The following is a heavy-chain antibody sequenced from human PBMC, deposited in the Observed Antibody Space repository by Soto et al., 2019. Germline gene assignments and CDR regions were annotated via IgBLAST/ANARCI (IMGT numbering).Heavy chain of an antibody. CDR1: GYSFTSYW. CDR3: ARLDSGSHPLSPHGMDV. Sequence: GESLKISCKGSGYSFTSYWIGWVRQMPGKGLEWMGIIYPGDSDTRYSPSFQGQVTISADKSISTAYLQWSSLKASDTAMYYCARLDSGSHPLSPHGMDVWGQGTTVTVSS. J-gene: IGHJ6*02. V-gene: IGHV5-51*01. D-gene: IGHD1-26*01. CDR2: IYPGDSDT.